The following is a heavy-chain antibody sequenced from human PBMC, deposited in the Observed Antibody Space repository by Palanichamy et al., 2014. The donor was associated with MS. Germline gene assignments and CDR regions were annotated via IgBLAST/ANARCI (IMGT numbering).Heavy chain of an antibody. V-gene: IGHV1-46*01. D-gene: IGHD5-12*01. CDR3: ARAEIVAEGSVGDY. Sequence: QVQLVQSGAEVKKPGASVKVSCKASGYIFTYYYMHWVRQAPGQGLEWVGIINPSTGTTSYALKFQGRVTITSDTSTSAVYMELSGLRSDDTAVYYCARAEIVAEGSVGDYWGQGTLVTVSS. J-gene: IGHJ4*02. CDR2: INPSTGTT. CDR1: GYIFTYYY.